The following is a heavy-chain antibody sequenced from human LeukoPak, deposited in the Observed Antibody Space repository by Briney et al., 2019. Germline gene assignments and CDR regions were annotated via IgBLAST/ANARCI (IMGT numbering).Heavy chain of an antibody. J-gene: IGHJ5*02. CDR2: IYYSGST. CDR3: ARGLSKIAVAALNWFDP. CDR1: GGSISSSSYY. Sequence: SETLSLTCTVSGGSISSSSYYWGWIRQPPGKGLEWIGSIYYSGSTYYNPSLKSRVTISVDTSKNQFSLKLSSVTAADTAVYYCARGLSKIAVAALNWFDPWGQGTLVTVSS. V-gene: IGHV4-39*07. D-gene: IGHD6-19*01.